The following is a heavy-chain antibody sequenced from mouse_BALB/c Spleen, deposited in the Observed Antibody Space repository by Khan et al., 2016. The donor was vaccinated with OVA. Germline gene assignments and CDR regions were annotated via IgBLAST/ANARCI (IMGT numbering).Heavy chain of an antibody. CDR2: ISSGGHYT. Sequence: DVQLVESGGDLVKPGGSLKLSCAASGFTFSTYGMSWVRQTPDKRLEWVATISSGGHYTYYPDSVKGRFTISRDNAKSTLYLQMSSLKSEDTAIYYCARLAYYYNSEGFAYWGQGTLVTVSA. D-gene: IGHD1-1*01. V-gene: IGHV5-6*01. J-gene: IGHJ3*01. CDR3: ARLAYYYNSEGFAY. CDR1: GFTFSTYG.